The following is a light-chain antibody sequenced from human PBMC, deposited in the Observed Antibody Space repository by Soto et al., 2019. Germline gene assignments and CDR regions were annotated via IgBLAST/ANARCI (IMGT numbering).Light chain of an antibody. J-gene: IGLJ2*01. Sequence: QSVLTQSPSASASLGASVKLTCTLSSGHSSYAIAWHQQQPEKGPRYLMKLNSDGSHSKGDAIPDRFSGSSSGAERYLTISSLQSEDEGDYYCQTWGSGIHVVFGGGTKVTVL. V-gene: IGLV4-69*02. CDR1: SGHSSYA. CDR3: QTWGSGIHVV. CDR2: LNSDGSH.